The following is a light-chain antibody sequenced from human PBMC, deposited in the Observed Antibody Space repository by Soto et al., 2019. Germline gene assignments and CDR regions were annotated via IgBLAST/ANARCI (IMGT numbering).Light chain of an antibody. Sequence: QSALTQPASVSGSPGQSITVSCTGTSSDVGSYNLVSWYQQHPGKAPKLMIYEVSQRPSGVSNRFSGSKSGNTASLTISGLQAEDEADYYCSSYVPSDTYVFGPGTKLTVL. J-gene: IGLJ1*01. CDR1: SSDVGSYNL. CDR2: EVS. V-gene: IGLV2-23*02. CDR3: SSYVPSDTYV.